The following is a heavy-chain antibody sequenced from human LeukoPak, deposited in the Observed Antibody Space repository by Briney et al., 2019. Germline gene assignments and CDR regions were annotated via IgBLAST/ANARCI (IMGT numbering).Heavy chain of an antibody. CDR3: ARDASYGSGMGGNWFDP. CDR2: ISWNSGSI. CDR1: GFTFHQYA. Sequence: PGGSLRLSCAASGFTFHQYAIHWVRQVPGKGLEWVSGISWNSGSIGYADSVKGRFTISRDSAKNSVYLQMNSLRPEDTALYYCARDASYGSGMGGNWFDPWGQGTLVTVSS. V-gene: IGHV3-9*01. J-gene: IGHJ5*02. D-gene: IGHD3-10*01.